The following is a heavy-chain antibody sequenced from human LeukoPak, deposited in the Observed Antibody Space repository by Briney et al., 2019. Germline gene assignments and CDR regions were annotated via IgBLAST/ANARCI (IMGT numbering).Heavy chain of an antibody. CDR1: GFTFSSYA. D-gene: IGHD6-19*01. Sequence: GGSLILSCAASGFTFSSYAMSWVRQAPGKGLEWASAISGSGGSTYYADSVKGRFTISRDNSKNTLYLQMNSLRAEDTAVYYCAKGIAVAAHFDYWGQGTLVTVSS. J-gene: IGHJ4*02. CDR3: AKGIAVAAHFDY. V-gene: IGHV3-23*01. CDR2: ISGSGGST.